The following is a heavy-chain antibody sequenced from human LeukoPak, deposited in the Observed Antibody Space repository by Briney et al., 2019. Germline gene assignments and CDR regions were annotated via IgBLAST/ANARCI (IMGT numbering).Heavy chain of an antibody. V-gene: IGHV1-2*02. CDR3: ARGSSSWYGMEVRFDP. CDR2: INPNSGGT. CDR1: VYIYIRYF. J-gene: IGHJ5*02. Sequence: ASVNVSFLSSVYIYIRYFRYWVGQAPGQGLEWMGWINPNSGGTNYAQKFQGRVTMTRDTSISTAYMELSRLRSDDTAVYYCARGSSSWYGMEVRFDPWGQGTLVTVSS. D-gene: IGHD6-13*01.